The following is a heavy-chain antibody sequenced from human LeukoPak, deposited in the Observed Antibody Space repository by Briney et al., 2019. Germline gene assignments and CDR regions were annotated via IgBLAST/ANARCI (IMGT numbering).Heavy chain of an antibody. D-gene: IGHD3-9*01. J-gene: IGHJ6*02. CDR2: INHSGST. Sequence: GSLRLSCAASGFTFSSYSMNWVRQPPGKGLEWIGEINHSGSTNYNPSLKSRVTISVDTSKNQFSLKLSSVTAADTAVYYCAATMIRYFDLYYYYGMDVWGQGTTVTVSS. CDR3: AATMIRYFDLYYYYGMDV. CDR1: GFTFSSYS. V-gene: IGHV4-34*08.